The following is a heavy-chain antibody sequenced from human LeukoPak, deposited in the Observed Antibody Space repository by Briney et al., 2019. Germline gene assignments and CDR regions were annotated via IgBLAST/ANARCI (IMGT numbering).Heavy chain of an antibody. Sequence: GGSLRLSCAASGFTFSSYTMTWVRQAPGKGLEWVSSISSSSTYIYYADSVKGRFIISRDNVENSLYLQMSSLRAEDTALYYCARGKFASAWFDYWGLGTLVAVSS. CDR3: ARGKFASAWFDY. CDR1: GFTFSSYT. CDR2: ISSSSTYI. J-gene: IGHJ4*02. V-gene: IGHV3-21*01. D-gene: IGHD6-19*01.